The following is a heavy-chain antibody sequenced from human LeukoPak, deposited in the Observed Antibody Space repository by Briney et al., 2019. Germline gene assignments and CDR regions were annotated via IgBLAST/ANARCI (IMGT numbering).Heavy chain of an antibody. CDR1: GYTFTGYY. J-gene: IGHJ6*02. CDR3: ARDREYCSSTSCYDGDYYGMDV. CDR2: INPNSGGT. D-gene: IGHD2-2*01. V-gene: IGHV1-2*02. Sequence: ASVKVSCKASGYTFTGYYMHWARQAPGQGLEWMGWINPNSGGTNYAQKFQGRVTMTRDTSISTAYMELSRLRSDDTAVYYCARDREYCSSTSCYDGDYYGMDVWGQGTTVTVSS.